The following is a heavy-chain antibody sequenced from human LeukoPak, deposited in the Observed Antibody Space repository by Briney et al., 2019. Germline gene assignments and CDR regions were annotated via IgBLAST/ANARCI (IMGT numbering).Heavy chain of an antibody. D-gene: IGHD3-10*01. CDR2: ISYDGSNK. J-gene: IGHJ4*02. V-gene: IGHV3-30*18. CDR1: GFTFSSYG. CDR3: AEDARLLAIGYFDY. Sequence: GRSLRLSCAASGFTFSSYGMHWVRQAPGKGLEWVAVISYDGSNKYYADSVKGRFTISRDNSKNTLYLQMNSLRAEDTAVYYCAEDARLLAIGYFDYWGQGTLVTVSS.